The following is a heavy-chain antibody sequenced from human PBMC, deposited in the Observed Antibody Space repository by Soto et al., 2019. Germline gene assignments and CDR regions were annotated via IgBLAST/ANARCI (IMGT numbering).Heavy chain of an antibody. D-gene: IGHD2-15*01. CDR2: ISGSGGST. CDR1: GFTFSSYA. V-gene: IGHV3-23*01. CDR3: AKSQGRPRKYCSGGSCDDAFDI. J-gene: IGHJ3*02. Sequence: GGSLRLSCAASGFTFSSYAMSWVRQAPGKGLEWVSAISGSGGSTYCADSGKGRFTISRDNSKNTLYLQMNSLRAEDTAVYYCAKSQGRPRKYCSGGSCDDAFDIWGQGTMVTVSS.